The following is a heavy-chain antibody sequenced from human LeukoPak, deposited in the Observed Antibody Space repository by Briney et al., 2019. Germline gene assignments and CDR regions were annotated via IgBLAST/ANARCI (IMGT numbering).Heavy chain of an antibody. V-gene: IGHV3-7*01. CDR1: GFTFSSYW. Sequence: PGGSLRLSCAASGFTFSSYWMSWVRQAPGKGLEWVANIKQDGSEKYYVDSVKGRFTISRDNAKNSLYLQMNSLRAEDTAVYYCAKKGRKGGYCSGGSCYDWFDPWGQGTLVTVSS. J-gene: IGHJ5*02. D-gene: IGHD2-15*01. CDR2: IKQDGSEK. CDR3: AKKGRKGGYCSGGSCYDWFDP.